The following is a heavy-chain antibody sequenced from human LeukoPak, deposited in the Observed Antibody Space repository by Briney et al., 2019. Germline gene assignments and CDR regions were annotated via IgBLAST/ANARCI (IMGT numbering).Heavy chain of an antibody. J-gene: IGHJ2*01. D-gene: IGHD3-10*01. CDR3: AKVRSSMARGLHYWVFDL. CDR2: MTGSGGGT. V-gene: IGHV3-23*01. Sequence: GGSLRLSCEASGFTFNDYAMSWVRQSPGKGLEWVSAMTGSGGGTYPADSVKCRFAISRDDSKNTLYLQMNSLRAEDTAVYFCAKVRSSMARGLHYWVFDLWCRGTLVTVAS. CDR1: GFTFNDYA.